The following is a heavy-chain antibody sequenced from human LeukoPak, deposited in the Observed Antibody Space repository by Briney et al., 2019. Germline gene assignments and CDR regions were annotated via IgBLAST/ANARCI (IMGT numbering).Heavy chain of an antibody. CDR2: IRYDGSNK. CDR1: GFTFSSYG. V-gene: IGHV3-30*02. J-gene: IGHJ4*02. CDR3: ARDLRPYYFDY. Sequence: TGGSLRLSCAASGFTFSSYGMHWVRQAPGKGLEWVAFIRYDGSNKYYADSVKGRFTISRDNSKNTLYLQMNSLRAEDTAVYYCARDLRPYYFDYWGQGTLVTVSS.